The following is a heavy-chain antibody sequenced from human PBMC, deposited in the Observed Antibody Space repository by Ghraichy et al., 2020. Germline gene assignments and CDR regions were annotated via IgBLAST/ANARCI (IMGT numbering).Heavy chain of an antibody. CDR2: ISGSGGNT. CDR1: GFTFSSYG. CDR3: AKDQNTYGFLDY. Sequence: GGSLRLSCAASGFTFSSYGMYWVRQAPGKGLEWVSVISGSGGNTYYADSVKGRFTISRDNSKNTLFLQMNSLRAEDTAVYYCAKDQNTYGFLDYWGQGTLVTVSS. D-gene: IGHD5-18*01. V-gene: IGHV3-23*01. J-gene: IGHJ4*02.